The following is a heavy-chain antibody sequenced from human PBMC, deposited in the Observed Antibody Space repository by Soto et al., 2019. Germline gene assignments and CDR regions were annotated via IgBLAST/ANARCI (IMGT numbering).Heavy chain of an antibody. D-gene: IGHD5-12*01. CDR3: AREIYSSSWFDP. V-gene: IGHV1-18*01. J-gene: IGHJ5*02. CDR2: ISPYNSNT. CDR1: GYTFSSYG. Sequence: QVRLEQTGAEMKKPGASVKVSCKAPGYTFSSYGISWVRQAPGQGLEWMGWISPYNSNTKYAQKFQGRVTMTTDTSTSTAYMELRSLRSDDTAVYYCAREIYSSSWFDPWGQGTLVTVSS.